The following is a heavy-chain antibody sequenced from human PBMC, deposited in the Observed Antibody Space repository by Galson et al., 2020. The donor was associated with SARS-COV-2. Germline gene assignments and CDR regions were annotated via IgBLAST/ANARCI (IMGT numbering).Heavy chain of an antibody. CDR3: AKDQIGTHSSSHMDV. D-gene: IGHD6-6*01. J-gene: IGHJ6*03. Sequence: GESLKISCAASGFTFSSYGMHWVRQAPGKGLEWVAVISYDGSNKYYADSVKGRFTISRDNSKNTLYLQMNSLRAEDTAVYYCAKDQIGTHSSSHMDVWGKGTTVTVSS. CDR2: ISYDGSNK. CDR1: GFTFSSYG. V-gene: IGHV3-30*18.